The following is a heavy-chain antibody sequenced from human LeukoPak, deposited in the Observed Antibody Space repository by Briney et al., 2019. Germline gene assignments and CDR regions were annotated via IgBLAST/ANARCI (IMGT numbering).Heavy chain of an antibody. D-gene: IGHD6-13*01. CDR2: IYHSGST. CDR1: GYSISSGYN. V-gene: IGHV4-38-2*02. J-gene: IGHJ4*02. Sequence: SETLSLTCTVSGYSISSGYNWGWIRQPPGKGLEWIGSIYHSGSTYYNPSLKSRVTISVDTSKNQFSLKLSSVTAADTAVYYCARDSSSSFSFDYWGQGTLVTVSS. CDR3: ARDSSSSFSFDY.